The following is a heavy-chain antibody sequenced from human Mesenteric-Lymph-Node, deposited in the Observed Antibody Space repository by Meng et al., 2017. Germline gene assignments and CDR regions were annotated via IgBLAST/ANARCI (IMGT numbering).Heavy chain of an antibody. CDR2: ISSSGDVI. D-gene: IGHD3-9*01. CDR1: GFTFNNYY. Sequence: QVQLVESGGGLVKPGGSLRLSCAASGFTFNNYYMTWIRQAPGKGLEWVSYISSSGDVIDYADSVKGRFTISRGNAKNSLSLQMNSLRGEDTAVYYCARKSGNADILTWGQGTLVTVSS. J-gene: IGHJ4*02. CDR3: ARKSGNADILT. V-gene: IGHV3-11*01.